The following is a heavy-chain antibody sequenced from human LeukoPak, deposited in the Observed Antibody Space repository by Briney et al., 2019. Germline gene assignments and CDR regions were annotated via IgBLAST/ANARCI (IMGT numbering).Heavy chain of an antibody. CDR3: ARTPFTYYYDSSGYPLYYYYGMDV. Sequence: GRSLRLSCAASGFTFSSYAMHWVRQAPGKGLEGVAVISYDGSNKYYADSVKGRFTISRDNSKNTLYLQMNSLRAEDTAVYYCARTPFTYYYDSSGYPLYYYYGMDVWGQGTTVTVSS. D-gene: IGHD3-22*01. V-gene: IGHV3-30-3*01. CDR1: GFTFSSYA. J-gene: IGHJ6*02. CDR2: ISYDGSNK.